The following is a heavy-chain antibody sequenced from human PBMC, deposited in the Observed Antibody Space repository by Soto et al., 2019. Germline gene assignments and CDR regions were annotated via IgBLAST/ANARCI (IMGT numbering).Heavy chain of an antibody. Sequence: SETLSLTCTVSGGSISSYYWSWIRQPPGKGLEWIGYIYYSGSTNYNPSLKSRVTISVDTSKNQFSLKLSSVTAADTAVYYCARAGAYYYDSSPLVDYWGQGTLVTVSS. CDR2: IYYSGST. J-gene: IGHJ4*02. CDR1: GGSISSYY. CDR3: ARAGAYYYDSSPLVDY. D-gene: IGHD3-22*01. V-gene: IGHV4-59*01.